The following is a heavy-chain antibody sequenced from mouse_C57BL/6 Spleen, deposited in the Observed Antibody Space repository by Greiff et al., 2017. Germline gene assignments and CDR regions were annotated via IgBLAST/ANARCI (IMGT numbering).Heavy chain of an antibody. Sequence: QVQLQQSGPELVKPGASVKISCKASGYAFSSSWMNWVKQRPGKGLEWIGRIYPGDGDTNYNGTFKGKATLTADKSSSTAYMQLSSLSSEDSAVYFCARRGYGNYGDYFDYWGQGTTLTVSS. CDR1: GYAFSSSW. D-gene: IGHD2-1*01. CDR2: IYPGDGDT. V-gene: IGHV1-82*01. CDR3: ARRGYGNYGDYFDY. J-gene: IGHJ2*01.